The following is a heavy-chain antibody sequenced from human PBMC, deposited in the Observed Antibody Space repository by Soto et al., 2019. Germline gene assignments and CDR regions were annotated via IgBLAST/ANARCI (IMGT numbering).Heavy chain of an antibody. Sequence: GGSLRLSCAASGFTFSSYAMSWVRQAPGKGLEWVSAISGSGGSTYYADSVKGRFTISRDNSKNTLYLQMNSLRAEDTAVYYSAKVVWLGVPVEVGYFDYWGQGTLVTVSS. CDR2: ISGSGGST. J-gene: IGHJ4*02. V-gene: IGHV3-23*01. D-gene: IGHD3-10*01. CDR3: AKVVWLGVPVEVGYFDY. CDR1: GFTFSSYA.